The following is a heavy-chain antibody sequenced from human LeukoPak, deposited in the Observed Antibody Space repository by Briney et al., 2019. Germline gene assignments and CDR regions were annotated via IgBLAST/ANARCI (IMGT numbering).Heavy chain of an antibody. CDR1: GGSFSGYY. D-gene: IGHD3-10*01. V-gene: IGHV4-34*01. J-gene: IGHJ4*02. Sequence: SETLSLTCAVYGGSFSGYYWARVRQPPGKGLEWIGEINHSGRTNYNPSLESRVTIAIDTSKIQFSLKLNSVTAADTAVYYCARGPYYYGSRNSYNRLSVVDWGQGTLVTVSS. CDR2: INHSGRT. CDR3: ARGPYYYGSRNSYNRLSVVD.